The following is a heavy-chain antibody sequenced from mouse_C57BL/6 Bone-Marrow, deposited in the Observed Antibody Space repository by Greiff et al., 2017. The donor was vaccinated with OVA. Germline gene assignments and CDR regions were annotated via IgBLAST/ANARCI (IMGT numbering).Heavy chain of an antibody. CDR1: GSTFPHYW. V-gene: IGHV1-63*01. CDR2: LYPGGGYT. CDR3: MDY. Sequence: VQLQQSGPELVRPGTSVKMSCKASGSTFPHYWLGWAKQRPGHGLEWLGDLYPGGGYTNYTEKFKGKATLTADKSSSTAYMQFSSLTSEDSPHRWAMDYGGQGTAVTVSS. J-gene: IGHJ4*01.